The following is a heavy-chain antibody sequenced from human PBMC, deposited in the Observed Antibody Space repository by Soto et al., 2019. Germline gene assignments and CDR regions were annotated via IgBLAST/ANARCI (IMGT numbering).Heavy chain of an antibody. V-gene: IGHV4-59*01. CDR1: GGSISTYY. J-gene: IGHJ4*02. CDR2: IYYGGST. Sequence: SETLCLTCTVSGGSISTYYRSWIRQPPGQGLEWIGYIYYGGSTTRNPSLNSRVTFSVDKSKNQMSLRLRSVTAADTAVYYCARSGNSNGLVFDYWGQGTLVTVSS. CDR3: ARSGNSNGLVFDY. D-gene: IGHD5-18*01.